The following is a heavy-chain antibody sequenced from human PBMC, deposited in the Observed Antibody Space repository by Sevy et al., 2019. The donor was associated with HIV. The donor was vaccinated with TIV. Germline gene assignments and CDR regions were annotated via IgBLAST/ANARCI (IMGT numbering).Heavy chain of an antibody. D-gene: IGHD1-20*01. CDR3: ARGSVSGIFFYYGLDI. CDR2: ILYDGRNT. Sequence: GFLGLSCAASGFTFRSYSMHRVRQAPGKGLEWPTLILYDGRNTYYADSVKTRFTISRDNSNNTLYLQMNSLRPEDTAVYYCARGSVSGIFFYYGLDIWGQGTTVTVSS. CDR1: GFTFRSYS. V-gene: IGHV3-30*04. J-gene: IGHJ6*02.